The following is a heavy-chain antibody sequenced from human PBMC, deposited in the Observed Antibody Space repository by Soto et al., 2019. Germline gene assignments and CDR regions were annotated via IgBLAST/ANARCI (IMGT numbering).Heavy chain of an antibody. Sequence: GGSLRLSCAASGFTFSSYGMHWVRQAPGKGLEWVAVIWYDGSNKYYADSVKGRFTISRDNSKSTLYLQMNSLRAEDTAVYYCARKYCSGGSCYSDPFQHWGQGTLVTVSS. V-gene: IGHV3-33*01. J-gene: IGHJ1*01. CDR3: ARKYCSGGSCYSDPFQH. D-gene: IGHD2-15*01. CDR2: IWYDGSNK. CDR1: GFTFSSYG.